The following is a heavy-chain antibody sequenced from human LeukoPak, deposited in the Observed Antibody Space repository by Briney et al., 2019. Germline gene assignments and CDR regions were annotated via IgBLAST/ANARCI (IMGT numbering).Heavy chain of an antibody. CDR2: IYPGDSDT. D-gene: IGHD2-2*02. CDR1: GYSFSSYW. CDR3: ARFDCSSTSCYKSYNYGMDV. Sequence: GESLKISYKGSGYSFSSYWIGWVRQMPGKGLECMGIIYPGDSDTTYSPSFQGQVTISADKSISTAYLQWSSLKASDTAMYYCARFDCSSTSCYKSYNYGMDVWGQGTTVTVSS. V-gene: IGHV5-51*01. J-gene: IGHJ6*02.